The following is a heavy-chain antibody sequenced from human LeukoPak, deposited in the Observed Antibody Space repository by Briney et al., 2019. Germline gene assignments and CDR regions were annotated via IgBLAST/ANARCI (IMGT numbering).Heavy chain of an antibody. CDR2: IYPGDSDT. D-gene: IGHD5-24*01. CDR3: ARLNLTPRAKHDAFDI. V-gene: IGHV5-51*01. J-gene: IGHJ3*02. CDR1: GYSFTSYW. Sequence: GESLKISCKGSGYSFTSYWIGWVRQMPGKGLEWMGIIYPGDSDTRYSPSFQGQVTISADKSISTAYLQWSSLKASDTAMYCYARLNLTPRAKHDAFDIWGQGTMVTVSS.